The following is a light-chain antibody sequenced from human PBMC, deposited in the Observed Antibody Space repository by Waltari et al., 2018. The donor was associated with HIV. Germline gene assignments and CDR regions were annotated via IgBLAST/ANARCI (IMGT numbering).Light chain of an antibody. CDR2: GSG. CDR3: QSFDSSLSGYV. V-gene: IGLV1-40*01. Sequence: QSVLTQPPSVSGAPGQRVTISCTGRSSNIGAGCDVHWYQQLPGTAPKLLIYGSGNRPSGVPDRFSGSRSGSSASLAITGLQADDEADYYCQSFDSSLSGYVFGIGTKVTVL. CDR1: SSNIGAGCD. J-gene: IGLJ1*01.